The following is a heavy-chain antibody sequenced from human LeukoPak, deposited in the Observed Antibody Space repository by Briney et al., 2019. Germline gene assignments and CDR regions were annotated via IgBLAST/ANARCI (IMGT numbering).Heavy chain of an antibody. D-gene: IGHD3-22*01. CDR3: AKLIGPGYYYDSSGYPTGGYYYYYYMDV. V-gene: IGHV3-30*02. J-gene: IGHJ6*03. CDR2: IRYDGSNK. CDR1: GFTFSSYG. Sequence: GGSLRLSCAASGFTFSSYGMHWVRQAPGKGLEWVAFIRYDGSNKYYADSVKGRFTISRDNSKNTLYLQMNSLRAEDTAVYYCAKLIGPGYYYDSSGYPTGGYYYYYYMDVWGKGTTVTISS.